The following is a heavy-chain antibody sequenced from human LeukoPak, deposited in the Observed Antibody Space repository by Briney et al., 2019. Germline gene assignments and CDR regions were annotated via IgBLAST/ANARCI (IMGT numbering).Heavy chain of an antibody. Sequence: PSETLSLTCAVSGRSISSRGYSWSWIRQSPGKGLEWIGYIFHSGSTYYNPSLKSRATISIDRSKNQFSLKLSSVTAADTAVYYCARDNPSVLRYFDPWGQGTLVTVSS. CDR1: GRSISSRGYS. CDR3: ARDNPSVLRYFDP. CDR2: IFHSGST. V-gene: IGHV4-30-2*06. D-gene: IGHD3-9*01. J-gene: IGHJ5*02.